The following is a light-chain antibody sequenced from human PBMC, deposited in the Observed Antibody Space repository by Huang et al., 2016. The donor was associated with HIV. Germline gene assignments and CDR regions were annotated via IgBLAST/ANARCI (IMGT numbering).Light chain of an antibody. CDR3: QQSFSMPNT. J-gene: IGKJ2*01. V-gene: IGKV1-39*01. CDR2: GVS. Sequence: DIQMTQSPSSLFESVGDRVTITCRASQSISRYLNWYQHKPGKVPKLLIYGVSNLPSGVPSRFSGYGSGTDFTLTIDSLQREDFATYYCQQSFSMPNTFGPGTKLE. CDR1: QSISRY.